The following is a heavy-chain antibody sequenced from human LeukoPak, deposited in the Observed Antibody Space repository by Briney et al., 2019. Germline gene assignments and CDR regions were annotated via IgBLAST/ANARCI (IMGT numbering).Heavy chain of an antibody. V-gene: IGHV1-69*05. CDR2: IIPIFGTA. CDR3: ARGWQQLVSYFDY. D-gene: IGHD6-13*01. CDR1: GGTFSSYA. J-gene: IGHJ4*02. Sequence: ASVKVSCKASGGTFSSYAISWVRQAPGQGLEWMGGIIPIFGTANYAQKLQGRVTMTTDTSTSTAYMELRSLRSDDTAVYYCARGWQQLVSYFDYWGQGTLVTVSS.